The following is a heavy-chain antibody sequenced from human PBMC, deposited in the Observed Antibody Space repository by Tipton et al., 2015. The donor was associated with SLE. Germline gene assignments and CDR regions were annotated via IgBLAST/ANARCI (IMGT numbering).Heavy chain of an antibody. V-gene: IGHV4-38-2*01. Sequence: TLSLTCAVSGYSISSGHYWGWIRQTPGEGLEWLGSISHSGNAYYNPSLKSRVTISVDTSKNQFSLKLSSVTAADTAVYYCARGATVDWDRVAFGSWGQGTLVTVSS. CDR3: ARGATVDWDRVAFGS. J-gene: IGHJ4*02. CDR2: ISHSGNA. D-gene: IGHD3/OR15-3a*01. CDR1: GYSISSGHY.